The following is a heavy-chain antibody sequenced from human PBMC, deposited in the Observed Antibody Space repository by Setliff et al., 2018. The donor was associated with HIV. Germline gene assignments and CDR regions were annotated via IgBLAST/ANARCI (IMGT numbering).Heavy chain of an antibody. J-gene: IGHJ5*02. CDR2: IFSGSDRT. CDR3: TRDPVVIIPGLSVAGLNWFDP. D-gene: IGHD6-19*01. CDR1: GYIVNYHG. Sequence: ASVKVSCKASGYIVNYHGMQWVRQAPGQRFEWMGKIFSGSDRTEYSQKFMGRVTIIRDTSANTVYMELSGLRSEDTAVYYCTRDPVVIIPGLSVAGLNWFDPWGQGTLVTVSS. V-gene: IGHV1-3*01.